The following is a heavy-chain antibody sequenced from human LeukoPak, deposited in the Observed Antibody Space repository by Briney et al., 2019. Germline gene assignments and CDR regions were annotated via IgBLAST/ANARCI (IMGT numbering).Heavy chain of an antibody. CDR2: IRYDGSNK. Sequence: GGSLRLSCAASGFTFSSYGMHWVRQAPGKGLEWVAFIRYDGSNKYYADSVKGRFTTSRDNSKNTLYLQMNSLRAEDTAVYYCAKAYTAVAGTVDYWGQGTLVTVSS. V-gene: IGHV3-30*02. J-gene: IGHJ4*02. CDR3: AKAYTAVAGTVDY. D-gene: IGHD6-19*01. CDR1: GFTFSSYG.